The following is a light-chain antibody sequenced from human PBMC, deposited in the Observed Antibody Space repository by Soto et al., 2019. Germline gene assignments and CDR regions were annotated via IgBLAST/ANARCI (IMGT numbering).Light chain of an antibody. Sequence: RDLVSCRASQSVSNNYLAWYQQKPGQDPRLLIYGASNRATGIPDRFSVSGSGTIFTLSVVWLEPEDCAVDYCQQYGSSCTFGQGTKVDIK. CDR1: QSVSNNY. CDR3: QQYGSSCT. V-gene: IGKV3-20*01. J-gene: IGKJ1*01. CDR2: GAS.